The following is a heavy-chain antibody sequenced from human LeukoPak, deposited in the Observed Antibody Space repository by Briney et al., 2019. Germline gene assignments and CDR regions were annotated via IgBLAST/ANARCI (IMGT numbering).Heavy chain of an antibody. Sequence: GGSLRPSCAASGFTFSSYGMHWVRQAPGKGLEWVAFIRYDGSNKYYADSVKGRFTISRDNSKNTLYLQMNSLRAEDTAVYYCAKDSGSSWPYFDYWGQGTLVTVSS. CDR1: GFTFSSYG. J-gene: IGHJ4*02. V-gene: IGHV3-30*02. CDR3: AKDSGSSWPYFDY. CDR2: IRYDGSNK. D-gene: IGHD6-13*01.